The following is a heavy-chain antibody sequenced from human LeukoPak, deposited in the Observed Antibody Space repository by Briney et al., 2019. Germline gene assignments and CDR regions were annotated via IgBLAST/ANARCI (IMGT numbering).Heavy chain of an antibody. Sequence: SETLSLTCTVSGGSISSYYWSWIRQPPGKGLEWIGYIYYSGSTNYNPSLKSRVTISVDTSKNQFSLKLSSVTAADTAVYYCARDLLLGHYYYGMDVWGQGTTVTVSS. CDR3: ARDLLLGHYYYGMDV. CDR1: GGSISSYY. J-gene: IGHJ6*02. V-gene: IGHV4-59*12. CDR2: IYYSGST. D-gene: IGHD3-10*01.